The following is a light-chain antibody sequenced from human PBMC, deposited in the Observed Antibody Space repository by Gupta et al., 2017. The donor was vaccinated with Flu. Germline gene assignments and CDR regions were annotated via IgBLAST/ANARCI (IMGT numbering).Light chain of an antibody. J-gene: IGKJ4*01. V-gene: IGKV1-9*01. CDR1: EDISRY. CDR2: AGS. Sequence: LSSGSASVGDRVTIPCRASEDISRYLDWYQQKPGKAPQLLIYAGSTLPSGVPDRFSGSGSGTDFTLTISSLQPEDFATYYCQQVESSPLTFGGGTEVEIK. CDR3: QQVESSPLT.